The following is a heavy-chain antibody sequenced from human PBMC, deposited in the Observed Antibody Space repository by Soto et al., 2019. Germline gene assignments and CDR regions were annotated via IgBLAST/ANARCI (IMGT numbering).Heavy chain of an antibody. V-gene: IGHV1-2*04. CDR1: GHTFTGYY. D-gene: IGHD2-21*02. CDR3: AREEDCGGDCYSGFDY. CDR2: INPNSGGT. J-gene: IGHJ4*02. Sequence: GASVKVSCKASGHTFTGYYMHWVRQAPGQGLEWMGWINPNSGGTNYAQKFQGWVTMTRDTSISTAYMELSRLRSDDTAVYYCAREEDCGGDCYSGFDYWGQGTLVTVSS.